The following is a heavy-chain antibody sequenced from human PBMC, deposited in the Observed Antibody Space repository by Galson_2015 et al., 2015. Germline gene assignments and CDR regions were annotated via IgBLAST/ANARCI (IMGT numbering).Heavy chain of an antibody. V-gene: IGHV4-30-4*01. CDR3: ARALKTTPSERY. CDR1: GGSISSGDYY. J-gene: IGHJ4*02. Sequence: TLSLTCTVSGGSISSGDYYWSWIRQPPGKGLEWIGYIYYSGSTYYNPSLKSRVTISVDTSKNQFSLKLSSVTAADTAVYYCARALKTTPSERYWGQGTLVTVSS. CDR2: IYYSGST. D-gene: IGHD1/OR15-1a*01.